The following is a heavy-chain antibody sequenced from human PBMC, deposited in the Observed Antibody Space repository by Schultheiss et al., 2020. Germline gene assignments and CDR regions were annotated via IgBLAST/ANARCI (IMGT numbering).Heavy chain of an antibody. D-gene: IGHD2-2*01. CDR3: ARDYCSSTSCYFDY. CDR1: GGSFSGYY. V-gene: IGHV4-4*08. J-gene: IGHJ4*02. Sequence: SQTLSLTCAVYGGSFSGYYWSWIRQPPGKGLEWIGYIYNSGSTNYNPSLKSRVTISVDTSKNQFSLKLSSVTAADTAVYYCARDYCSSTSCYFDYWGQGTLVTVSS. CDR2: IYNSGST.